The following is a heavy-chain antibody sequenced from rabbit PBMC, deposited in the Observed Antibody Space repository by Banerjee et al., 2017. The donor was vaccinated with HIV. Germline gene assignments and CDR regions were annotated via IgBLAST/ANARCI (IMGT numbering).Heavy chain of an antibody. CDR1: GFTFSSSYW. Sequence: QSLEESGGDLVKPGASLTLTCTASGFTFSSSYWICWVRQAPGKGLEWIACIHSGGSTRYASWVKGRFTISKTSSTSVTLQMTSLTAADTATYFCANYGGAVIAGFALDLWGQGTLVTVS. CDR2: IHSGGST. CDR3: ANYGGAVIAGFALDL. D-gene: IGHD6-1*01. V-gene: IGHV1S40*01. J-gene: IGHJ3*01.